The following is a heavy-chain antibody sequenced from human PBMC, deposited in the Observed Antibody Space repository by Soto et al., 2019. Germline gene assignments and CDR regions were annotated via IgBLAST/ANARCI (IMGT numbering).Heavy chain of an antibody. CDR3: AKWGGAGSDC. D-gene: IGHD1-26*01. CDR2: INEDGSEK. CDR1: GFTFSSYY. V-gene: IGHV3-7*01. J-gene: IGHJ4*02. Sequence: GGSLRLSCAASGFTFSSYYMSWVRQAQGKGLEWVANINEDGSEKYYVDSVKGRFSVSRDNAKSSLYLQMNSLRAEDTAVYYCAKWGGAGSDCWGQGTLVTVSS.